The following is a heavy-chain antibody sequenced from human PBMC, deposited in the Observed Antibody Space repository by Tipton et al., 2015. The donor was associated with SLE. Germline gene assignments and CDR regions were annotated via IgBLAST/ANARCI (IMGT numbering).Heavy chain of an antibody. V-gene: IGHV4-38-2*01. CDR1: GGSFSGYY. CDR2: IYHSGST. Sequence: TLSLTCAVYGGSFSGYYWGWIRQPPGKGLEWIGSIYHSGSTYYNPSLKSRVTISVDTSKNQFSLKLSSVTAADTAVYYCARVRYDILTGYSGRYFDYWGQGTLVTVSS. J-gene: IGHJ4*02. CDR3: ARVRYDILTGYSGRYFDY. D-gene: IGHD3-9*01.